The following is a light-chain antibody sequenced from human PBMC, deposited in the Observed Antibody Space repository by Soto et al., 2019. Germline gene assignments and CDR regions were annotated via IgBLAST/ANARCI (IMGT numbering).Light chain of an antibody. CDR2: DSN. J-gene: IGLJ3*02. V-gene: IGLV1-51*01. CDR3: GTWDSSLSAVV. CDR1: SSNIGYNH. Sequence: QSVLTQPPSVSAAPGQKVTISCSGTSSNIGYNHVSWYQHLPGTAPKLLIYDSNKRPSGIPDRFLGSKSGTSATLGITGLQTGDEADYYCGTWDSSLSAVVFGGGTKLTVL.